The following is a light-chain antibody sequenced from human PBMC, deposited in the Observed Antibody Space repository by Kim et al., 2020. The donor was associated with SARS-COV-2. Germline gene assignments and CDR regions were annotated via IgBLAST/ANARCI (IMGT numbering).Light chain of an antibody. CDR2: WND. V-gene: IGLV1-47*01. J-gene: IGLJ3*02. Sequence: NYVYWYQHVPGAAPKLLIYWNDKRDSGVPARFSASKSGTSASLAVSGLRSEDEADYFCATWDNSLSGPVFGGGTQLTVL. CDR1: NY. CDR3: ATWDNSLSGPV.